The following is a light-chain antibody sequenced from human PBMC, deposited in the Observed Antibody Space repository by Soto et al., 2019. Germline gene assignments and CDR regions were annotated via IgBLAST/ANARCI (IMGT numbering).Light chain of an antibody. CDR2: DVN. CDR1: STDVDTYNY. J-gene: IGLJ1*01. Sequence: QSALTPPASVSGSPGQSITISCSGTSTDVDTYNYVSWYQLHPGEAPKVLIYDVNSRPSGVSNRFSGSRSDNTASLTISGLQAEDEAHYYCCSYAGTYSFFYVFGTGTKVTVL. CDR3: CSYAGTYSFFYV. V-gene: IGLV2-14*03.